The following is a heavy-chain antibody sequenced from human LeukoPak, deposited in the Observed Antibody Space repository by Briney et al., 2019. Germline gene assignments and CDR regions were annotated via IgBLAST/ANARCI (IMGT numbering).Heavy chain of an antibody. D-gene: IGHD4-17*01. Sequence: SETLSLTCTVSGGSISSYYWSWIRQPPGKGLEWIGSIYHSGATYYNPSLKSRVTISLDASKNQFSLKLISATAADTAIYYCAREKKFGDYGTWGQGTLVTVSS. V-gene: IGHV4-38-2*02. CDR1: GGSISSYY. CDR3: AREKKFGDYGT. J-gene: IGHJ5*02. CDR2: IYHSGAT.